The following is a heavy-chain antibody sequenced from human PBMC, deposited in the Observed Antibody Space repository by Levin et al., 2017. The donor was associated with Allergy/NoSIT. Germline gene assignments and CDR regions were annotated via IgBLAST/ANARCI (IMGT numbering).Heavy chain of an antibody. J-gene: IGHJ6*02. Sequence: GASVKVSCAASGFPFSFYAMNWVRQAPGKGLEWVSGISGDGSGTHYADSVKGRFTISRDNSKNTLSLQMNSLRAEDTALYFCAKDALEPQYYVDGMDVWGQGTTVTVSS. V-gene: IGHV3-23*01. CDR1: GFPFSFYA. D-gene: IGHD1-1*01. CDR3: AKDALEPQYYVDGMDV. CDR2: ISGDGSGT.